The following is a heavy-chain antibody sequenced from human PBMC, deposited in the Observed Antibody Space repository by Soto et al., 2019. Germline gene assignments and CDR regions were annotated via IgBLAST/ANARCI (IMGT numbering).Heavy chain of an antibody. CDR2: ISGSGVST. CDR3: AIEVGYSSGYDYFDY. V-gene: IGHV3-23*01. D-gene: IGHD6-19*01. Sequence: EVQLLGSGGGLVQPGGSLRLSCAASGFTFSSYAMSWVRQAPGKGLEWVSGISGSGVSTHYADSVKGRFTISRDNSKNTLYLQMNSLRAEDTAAYYCAIEVGYSSGYDYFDYWGQGTLVTVSS. J-gene: IGHJ4*02. CDR1: GFTFSSYA.